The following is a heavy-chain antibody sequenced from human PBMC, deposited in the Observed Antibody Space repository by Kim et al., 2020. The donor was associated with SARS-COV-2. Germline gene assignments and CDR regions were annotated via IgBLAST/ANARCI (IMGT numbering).Heavy chain of an antibody. CDR2: ISGSGGRT. CDR3: AKDYMVDTAMVVYYYGL. J-gene: IGHJ6*01. V-gene: IGHV3-23*01. Sequence: GGSLRLSCAASGFTFNNFAMSWVRQAPGKGLEWVSSISGSGGRTYYADSVKGRFTISRDKSKNTLYLQMNSLRADDTAVYYCAKDYMVDTAMVVYYYGL. CDR1: GFTFNNFA. D-gene: IGHD5-18*01.